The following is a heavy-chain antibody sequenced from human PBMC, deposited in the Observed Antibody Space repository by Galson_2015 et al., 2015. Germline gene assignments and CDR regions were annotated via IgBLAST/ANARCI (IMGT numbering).Heavy chain of an antibody. CDR2: INSDGSST. J-gene: IGHJ6*02. CDR1: GFTFSSYW. CDR3: ASEIGEPYDTDPDYYYYYYGMDV. D-gene: IGHD3-10*01. Sequence: SLRLSCAASGFTFSSYWMHWVRQAPGKGLVWVSRINSDGSSTSYADSAKGRFTISRDNAKNTLYLQMNSLRAEDTAVYYCASEIGEPYDTDPDYYYYYYGMDVWGQGTTVTVSS. V-gene: IGHV3-74*01.